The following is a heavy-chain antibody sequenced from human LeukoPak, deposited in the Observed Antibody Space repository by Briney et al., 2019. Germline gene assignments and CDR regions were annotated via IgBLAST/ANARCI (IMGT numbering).Heavy chain of an antibody. D-gene: IGHD3-3*01. CDR3: ARVPYYDFWSGFDY. V-gene: IGHV3-48*03. Sequence: GGSLRLSCAASGFTFSSYEMNWVRQAPGKGLAWVSYISSSGSTIYYADSVKGRFTISRDNAKNSLYLQMNSLRAEDTAVYYCARVPYYDFWSGFDYWGQGTLVTVSS. CDR1: GFTFSSYE. J-gene: IGHJ4*02. CDR2: ISSSGSTI.